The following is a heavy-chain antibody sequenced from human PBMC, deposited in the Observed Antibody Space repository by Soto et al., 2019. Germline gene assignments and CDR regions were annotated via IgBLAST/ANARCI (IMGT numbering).Heavy chain of an antibody. CDR3: ARDDILTGYYVVYAFDI. CDR2: ISSSSSYI. J-gene: IGHJ3*02. D-gene: IGHD3-9*01. Sequence: PVGSLRLSCAASGFTFSSHSMNWVRQAPGKGLEWVSSISSSSSYIYYADSVKGRFTISRDNAKNSLYLQMNSLRAEDTAVYYCARDDILTGYYVVYAFDIWGQGTMVTVSS. CDR1: GFTFSSHS. V-gene: IGHV3-21*01.